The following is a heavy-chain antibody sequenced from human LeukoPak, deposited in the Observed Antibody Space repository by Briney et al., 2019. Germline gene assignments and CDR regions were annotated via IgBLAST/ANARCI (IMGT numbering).Heavy chain of an antibody. V-gene: IGHV3-30*18. CDR2: IPYDGSNK. CDR1: GFTFSTYG. D-gene: IGHD4-17*01. J-gene: IGHJ4*02. CDR3: AKDSRAGGDNFDY. Sequence: GRSLRLSCAASGFTFSTYGMHWVRQAPGKGLEWVAIIPYDGSNKYYADSVKGRFTISRDNSKNTLYLQMNSLRAEDTAVYYCAKDSRAGGDNFDYWGQGTLVTVSS.